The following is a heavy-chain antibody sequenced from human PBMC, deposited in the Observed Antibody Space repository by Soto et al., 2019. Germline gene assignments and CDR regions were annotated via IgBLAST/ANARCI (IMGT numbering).Heavy chain of an antibody. CDR3: TRAAIKGELLDY. CDR2: IWHDGSNK. V-gene: IGHV3-33*01. D-gene: IGHD1-26*01. Sequence: PGGSLRLSCAASGFTFNNYFMHWVRQAPGKGLEWVALIWHDGSNKGYADSVKGRFTISRDNSKNTLNLQMNSLRVEDTAVYYCTRAAIKGELLDYWGQGTQVTVSS. J-gene: IGHJ4*02. CDR1: GFTFNNYF.